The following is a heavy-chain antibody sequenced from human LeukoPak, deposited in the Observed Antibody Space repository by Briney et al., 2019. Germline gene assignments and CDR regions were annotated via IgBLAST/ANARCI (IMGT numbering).Heavy chain of an antibody. J-gene: IGHJ6*04. CDR3: AELGITMIGGV. CDR1: GFTFSSYE. D-gene: IGHD3-10*02. Sequence: GGSLRLSCAAPGFTFSSYEMNWVRQGPGKGLEWVSYISSSGSTIYYADSVKGRFTISRDNAKKSLYLQMNSLRAEDTAVYYCAELGITMIGGVWGKGTTVTISS. CDR2: ISSSGSTI. V-gene: IGHV3-48*03.